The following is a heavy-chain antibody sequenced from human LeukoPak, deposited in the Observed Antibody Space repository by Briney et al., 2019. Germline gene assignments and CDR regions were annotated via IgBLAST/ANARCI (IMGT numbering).Heavy chain of an antibody. D-gene: IGHD1-14*01. CDR2: IYSTGST. CDR1: GGSISSYY. CDR3: ARDDHHQTAFDI. Sequence: PSETLSLTCTVSGGSISSYYWSWIRQPAGEGLEWIGHIYSTGSTNYNPSLKSRVTLSVDRSKNQLSLRLNSVTAADTAVYYCARDDHHQTAFDIWGQGTMVTVSS. J-gene: IGHJ3*02. V-gene: IGHV4-4*07.